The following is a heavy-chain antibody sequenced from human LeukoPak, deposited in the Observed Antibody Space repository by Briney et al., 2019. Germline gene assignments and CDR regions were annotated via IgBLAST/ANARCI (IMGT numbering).Heavy chain of an antibody. CDR2: INHSGST. CDR1: GGSFSGYY. CDR3: ARHYGP. V-gene: IGHV4-34*01. J-gene: IGHJ5*02. Sequence: PSETLSLTCGVYGGSFSGYYWSWIRQPPGKGLEWIGEINHSGSTYYNPSLKSRVTISVDTSKNQFSLKLNSVTAVDTAVYYCARHYGPWGQGTLVTVSS. D-gene: IGHD3-16*01.